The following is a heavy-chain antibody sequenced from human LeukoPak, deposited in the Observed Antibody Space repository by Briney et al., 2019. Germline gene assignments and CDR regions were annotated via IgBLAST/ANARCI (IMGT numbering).Heavy chain of an antibody. CDR1: GGSISSYY. Sequence: KPSETLSLTCTVSGGSISSYYWSWIRQPAGKGLEWIGRIYSSGSTNYNPSLKSRVTMSVDTSKNQFSLKLSSVTAADTAVYYCARGPNVVVTAIPIDYWGQGILVTVSS. J-gene: IGHJ4*02. CDR2: IYSSGST. V-gene: IGHV4-4*07. D-gene: IGHD2-21*02. CDR3: ARGPNVVVTAIPIDY.